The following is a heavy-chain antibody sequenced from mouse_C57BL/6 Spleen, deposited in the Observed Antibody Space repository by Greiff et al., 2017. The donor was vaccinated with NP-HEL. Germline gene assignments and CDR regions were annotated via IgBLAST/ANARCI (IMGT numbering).Heavy chain of an antibody. CDR2: IYPGDGDT. CDR1: GYAFSSYW. Sequence: QVQLQQSGAELVKPGASVKISCKASGYAFSSYWMNWVKQRPGKGLEWIGQIYPGDGDTNYNGKFKGKATLTADKSSSTAYMQLSSLTSEDSAVYFCFIYYYGSRLFAYWGQGTLVTVSA. V-gene: IGHV1-80*01. D-gene: IGHD1-1*01. CDR3: FIYYYGSRLFAY. J-gene: IGHJ3*01.